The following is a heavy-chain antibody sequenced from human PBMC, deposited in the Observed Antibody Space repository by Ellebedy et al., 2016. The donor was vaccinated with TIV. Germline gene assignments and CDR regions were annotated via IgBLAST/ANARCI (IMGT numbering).Heavy chain of an antibody. V-gene: IGHV4-30-4*01. CDR2: IYYSGST. CDR1: GGSISSGDYY. D-gene: IGHD2-2*01. J-gene: IGHJ6*02. Sequence: SETLSLXCTVSGGSISSGDYYWSWIRQPPGKGLEWIGYIYYSGSTYYNPSLKSRVTISVDTSKNQFSLKLSSVTAADTAVYYCARGREYCSSTSCYGVMDVWGQGTTVTVSS. CDR3: ARGREYCSSTSCYGVMDV.